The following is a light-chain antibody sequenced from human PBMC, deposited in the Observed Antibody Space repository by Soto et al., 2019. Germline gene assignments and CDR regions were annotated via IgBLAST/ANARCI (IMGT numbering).Light chain of an antibody. CDR2: DAS. CDR1: QNINNY. V-gene: IGKV1-33*01. J-gene: IGKJ5*01. Sequence: IQMYKSVSSVSASVGDRVNITCQASQNINNYLNWYQQKPGRAPNILIYDASNLEAGVPSRFRGSGSGTDFTFTISRLKPEDIATYYCQQYENIPTFGQGTRLEIK. CDR3: QQYENIPT.